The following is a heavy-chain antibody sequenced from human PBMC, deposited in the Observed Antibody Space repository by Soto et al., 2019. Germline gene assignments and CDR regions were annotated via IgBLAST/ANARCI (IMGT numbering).Heavy chain of an antibody. CDR3: ASDSAAGLIDY. CDR2: NSAYNGNS. V-gene: IGHV1-18*01. Sequence: QVQLVQSGAEVKKPGASVKVSCTASGYTFTSYGISWVRQAPGQGLEWMGWNSAYNGNSNHAQKLQGRVTMTTDTSTSTAYMGLRSLRSDDTAVYYCASDSAAGLIDYWGQGTLVTVSS. CDR1: GYTFTSYG. J-gene: IGHJ4*02. D-gene: IGHD6-13*01.